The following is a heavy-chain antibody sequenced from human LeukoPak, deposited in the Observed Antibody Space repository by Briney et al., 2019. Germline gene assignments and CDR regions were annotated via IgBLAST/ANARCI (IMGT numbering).Heavy chain of an antibody. CDR3: ARVVAVAGNDAFDI. D-gene: IGHD6-19*01. V-gene: IGHV4-59*01. J-gene: IGHJ3*02. Sequence: PSETLSLTCSVFDGSISNYYWSWIRQPPGKGLEWIGYIYYSGSTNYNPSLKSRVTISVDTSKNQFSLKLTSVTAADTAVYSCARVVAVAGNDAFDIWGQGTMVTVSS. CDR2: IYYSGST. CDR1: DGSISNYY.